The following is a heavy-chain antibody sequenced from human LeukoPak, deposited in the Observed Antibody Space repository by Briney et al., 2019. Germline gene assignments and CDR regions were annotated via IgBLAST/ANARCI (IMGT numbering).Heavy chain of an antibody. CDR1: GFSLSASGVG. Sequence: SGPTLVNPTQTLTLTCTFSGFSLSASGVGVGWIRQPPGKALEWLALIYWNDDKRYSPSLKSRLTITKDTSKNQVVLTMTNMDPVDTATYYCAHTPRGYSYERYFDYWGQGTLVTVSS. V-gene: IGHV2-5*01. J-gene: IGHJ4*02. D-gene: IGHD5-18*01. CDR2: IYWNDDK. CDR3: AHTPRGYSYERYFDY.